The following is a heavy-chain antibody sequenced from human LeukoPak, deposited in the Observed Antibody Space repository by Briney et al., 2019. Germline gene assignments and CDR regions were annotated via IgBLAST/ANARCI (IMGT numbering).Heavy chain of an antibody. CDR2: IKQDGSEK. D-gene: IGHD3-10*01. V-gene: IGHV3-7*03. J-gene: IGHJ4*02. CDR1: GFTFSSYW. Sequence: GGSLRLSCAASGFTFSSYWMSWVRRAPGKGLEWVANIKQDGSEKYYVDSVEGRFTISRDNAKNSLYLQMNSLRAEDTAVYYCVRDLGSGSYYSQFDYWGQGTLVTVSS. CDR3: VRDLGSGSYYSQFDY.